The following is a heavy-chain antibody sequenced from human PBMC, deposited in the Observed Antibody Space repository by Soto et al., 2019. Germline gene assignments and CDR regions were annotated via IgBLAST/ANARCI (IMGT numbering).Heavy chain of an antibody. D-gene: IGHD6-19*01. CDR1: GFTFSSYA. J-gene: IGHJ6*03. Sequence: PGGSLRLSCAASGFTFSSYAMSWVRQAPGKGLEWVSAISGSGGSTYYADSVKGRFTISRDNSKNALYLQMNSLRAEDTAVYYCAKAGGRSSGWTTLYYYYMDVWGKGTTVTVSS. CDR2: ISGSGGST. CDR3: AKAGGRSSGWTTLYYYYMDV. V-gene: IGHV3-23*01.